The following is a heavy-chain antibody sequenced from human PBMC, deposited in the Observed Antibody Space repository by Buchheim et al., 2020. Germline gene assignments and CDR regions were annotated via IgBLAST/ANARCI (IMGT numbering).Heavy chain of an antibody. CDR1: GYTFTSCG. V-gene: IGHV1-18*04. CDR3: ARESNYDSSGYYFTRHWYFDL. D-gene: IGHD3-22*01. Sequence: QVQLVQSGAEVKKPGASVKVSCKASGYTFTSCGISWVRQAPGQGLEWMGWISAYNGNTNYAQKLQGRVTMTTDTSTSPAYMELRSLRSDDTAVYYCARESNYDSSGYYFTRHWYFDLWGRGTL. CDR2: ISAYNGNT. J-gene: IGHJ2*01.